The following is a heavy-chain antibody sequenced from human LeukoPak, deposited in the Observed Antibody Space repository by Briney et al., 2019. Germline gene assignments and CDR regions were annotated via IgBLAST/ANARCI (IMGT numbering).Heavy chain of an antibody. CDR3: AGDGSGSGWYWFDP. CDR2: IYTSGIT. V-gene: IGHV4-4*07. J-gene: IGHJ5*02. CDR1: GGSISSSY. Sequence: SETLSLTCTVSGGSISSSYWSWIRQPAGKGLEWIGRIYTSGITNYNPSLKSRVTMSVDTSKRQFSLKLTSVTAADTAVYYCAGDGSGSGWYWFDPWGQGTLVTVSS. D-gene: IGHD6-19*01.